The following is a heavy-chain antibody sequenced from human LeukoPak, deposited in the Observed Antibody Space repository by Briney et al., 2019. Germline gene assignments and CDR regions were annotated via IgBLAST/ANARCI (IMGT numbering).Heavy chain of an antibody. CDR1: GFTFTNFA. CDR3: ATSTYSSSPS. V-gene: IGHV3-7*01. J-gene: IGHJ5*02. CDR2: INEDASKK. D-gene: IGHD6-6*01. Sequence: GRSLRLSCAASGFTFTNFAMHWVRQAPGKGLEWVANINEDASKKYYVDSVEGRFTISRDDAKNSLYLQMNSLRAEDTAMYYCATSTYSSSPSWGQGTLVTVSS.